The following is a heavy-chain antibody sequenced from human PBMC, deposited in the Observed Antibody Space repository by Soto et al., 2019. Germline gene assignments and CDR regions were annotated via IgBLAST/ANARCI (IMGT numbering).Heavy chain of an antibody. CDR2: INHSGGT. CDR3: ARGIMRGDGSSSGYFQH. J-gene: IGHJ1*01. V-gene: IGHV4-34*01. Sequence: SVTLSLTCAVYGGSLSGNYWSWIRQPPGKGLEWIGEINHSGGTNYNPSLKSRVTISVDTSKNQFSLKLSSVTAADTAVYYCARGIMRGDGSSSGYFQHRGQGTMVTVSS. D-gene: IGHD6-6*01. CDR1: GGSLSGNY.